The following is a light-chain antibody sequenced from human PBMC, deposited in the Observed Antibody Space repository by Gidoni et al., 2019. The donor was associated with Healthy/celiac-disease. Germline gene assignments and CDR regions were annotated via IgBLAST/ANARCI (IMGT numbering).Light chain of an antibody. CDR2: GAS. CDR3: QQSFSTLYT. J-gene: IGKJ2*01. V-gene: IGKV1-39*01. CDR1: QSISSY. Sequence: IQMTQSPSSLSASVGDRVTITCRASQSISSYLNWYQQKPGKAPKLLIYGASSLQSGVPSRFSGSGSGTDFTLTISSLQPEDFATYYCQQSFSTLYTFGQGTKLEIK.